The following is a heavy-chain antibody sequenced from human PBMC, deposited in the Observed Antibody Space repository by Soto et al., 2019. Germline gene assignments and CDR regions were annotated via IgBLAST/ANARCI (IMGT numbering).Heavy chain of an antibody. J-gene: IGHJ6*02. Sequence: PGGSLRPSCAASGFTFSSYAMHWVRQAPGKGLEWVAVISYDGSNKYYADSVKGRFTISRDNSKNTLYLQMNSLRAEDTAVYYCARLPGIAAAGPNPYYYCGMDVWGQGTTVTVSS. V-gene: IGHV3-30-3*01. CDR2: ISYDGSNK. CDR1: GFTFSSYA. CDR3: ARLPGIAAAGPNPYYYCGMDV. D-gene: IGHD6-13*01.